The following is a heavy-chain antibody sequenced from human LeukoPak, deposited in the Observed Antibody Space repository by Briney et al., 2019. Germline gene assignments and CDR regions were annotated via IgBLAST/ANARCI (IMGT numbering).Heavy chain of an antibody. CDR1: GFTFSSYS. CDR3: ARSGRVLRFPRDAFDI. V-gene: IGHV3-21*01. J-gene: IGHJ3*02. D-gene: IGHD3-3*01. CDR2: ISSSSSYI. Sequence: GGSLRLSCAASGFTFSSYSMNWVRQAPGKGLEWVSSISSSSSYIYYADSVKGRFTISRDNAKNSLYQQMNSLRAEDTAVYYCARSGRVLRFPRDAFDIWGQGTMVTVSS.